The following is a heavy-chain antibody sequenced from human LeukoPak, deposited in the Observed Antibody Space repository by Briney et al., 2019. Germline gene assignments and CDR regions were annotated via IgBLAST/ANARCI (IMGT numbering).Heavy chain of an antibody. CDR3: AKDDHITMVRGVITY. J-gene: IGHJ4*02. Sequence: GGSLRLSCAASGFTFSSYAMNWVRQAPGKGLEWVSAASDANAGTYYADSVKGRFTISRDNSKNTLYLQMNSLRAEDTAVYYCAKDDHITMVRGVITYWGQGTLVTVSS. CDR1: GFTFSSYA. V-gene: IGHV3-23*01. D-gene: IGHD3-10*01. CDR2: ASDANAGT.